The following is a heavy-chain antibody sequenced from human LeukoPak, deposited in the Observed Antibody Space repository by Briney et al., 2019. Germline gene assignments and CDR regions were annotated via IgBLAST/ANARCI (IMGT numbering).Heavy chain of an antibody. J-gene: IGHJ4*02. D-gene: IGHD3-10*01. CDR2: INPSGGST. CDR3: ARWHYGSGRRGDY. Sequence: ASVKVSCKASGYTFTSYYMHWVRQAPGQGLEWMGIINPSGGSTSYAQKFQGRVTMTTDTSTSTAYMELRSLRSDDTAVYYCARWHYGSGRRGDYWGQGTLVTVSS. CDR1: GYTFTSYY. V-gene: IGHV1-46*01.